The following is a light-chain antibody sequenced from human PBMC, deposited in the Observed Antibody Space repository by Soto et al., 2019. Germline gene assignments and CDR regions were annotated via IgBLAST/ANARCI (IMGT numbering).Light chain of an antibody. CDR2: GAS. V-gene: IGKV3-15*01. J-gene: IGKJ5*01. Sequence: EIVMTQSPATLSVSPGERATLSCRSSQSVSSNLAWYQQKPGQAPRLIIYGASTRATGIPARFSGSGSGTELTLTNSSRQSEDFAVYYCHQYNNWHPITFGQGTRREI. CDR3: HQYNNWHPIT. CDR1: QSVSSN.